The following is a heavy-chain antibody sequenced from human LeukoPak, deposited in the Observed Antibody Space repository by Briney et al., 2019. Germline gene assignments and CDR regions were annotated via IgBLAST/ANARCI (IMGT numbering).Heavy chain of an antibody. D-gene: IGHD6-6*01. Sequence: ASVKVSCKASGYTFTSYAMHWVRQAPGQRLEWMGWINAGNGNTKHSQKFQGRVTITRDTSASTAYMELSSLRSEDTAVYYCARASGARQLGYYYGMDVWGQGTTVTVSS. J-gene: IGHJ6*02. CDR2: INAGNGNT. V-gene: IGHV1-3*01. CDR1: GYTFTSYA. CDR3: ARASGARQLGYYYGMDV.